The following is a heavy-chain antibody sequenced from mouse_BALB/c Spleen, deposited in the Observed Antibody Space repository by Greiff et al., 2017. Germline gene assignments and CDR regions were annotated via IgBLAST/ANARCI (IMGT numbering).Heavy chain of an antibody. CDR3: AETGRAWFAY. CDR1: GFTFSSYT. V-gene: IGHV5-9-4*01. D-gene: IGHD4-1*01. Sequence: EVKVVESGGGLVKPGGSLKLSCAASGFTFSSYTMSWVRQTPEKRLEWVAEISSGGSYTYYPDTVTGRFTISRDNAKNTLYLEMSSLRSEDTAMCYCAETGRAWFAYWGQGTLVTVSA. CDR2: ISSGGSYT. J-gene: IGHJ3*01.